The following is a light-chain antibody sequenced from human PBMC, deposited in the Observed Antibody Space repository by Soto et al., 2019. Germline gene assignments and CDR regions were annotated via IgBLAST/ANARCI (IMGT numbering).Light chain of an antibody. CDR2: AAS. V-gene: IGKV3-11*01. Sequence: EVVMTQSPATLSVTPAESATLXXRASQSVSDYLAWYQQKPGQAPRIXIYAASNRATGIPARFSGSGAGTDFTLTISRLEPEDFALYYCQQYATSTLTFGGGTKVEIK. CDR3: QQYATSTLT. CDR1: QSVSDY. J-gene: IGKJ4*01.